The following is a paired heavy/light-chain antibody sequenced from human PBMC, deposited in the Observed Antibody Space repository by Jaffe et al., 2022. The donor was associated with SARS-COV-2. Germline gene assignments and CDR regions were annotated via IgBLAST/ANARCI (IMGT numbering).Heavy chain of an antibody. V-gene: IGHV3-30*18. CDR2: ISHDGSKK. Sequence: QVQLVESGGGVVQPGRSLRLSCAGSGFTFSSYGMHWVRQAPGKGLEWVAVISHDGSKKYYADSVKGRFTISRDDSKSTLYLQTNSLRAEDTAVYYCAKDQGGYGQIWYYFDYWGRGTLVTVSS. CDR3: AKDQGGYGQIWYYFDY. CDR1: GFTFSSYG. D-gene: IGHD5-12*01. J-gene: IGHJ4*02.
Light chain of an antibody. CDR2: DNN. CDR3: GTWDSSLSTGV. J-gene: IGLJ2*01. Sequence: QSVLTQPPSVSAAPGQKVTISCSGSSSTIGNNYVFWYQHLPGTAPKLLIYDNNKRPSGIPDRFSGSKSGTSATLGITGLQTGDEADYYCGTWDSSLSTGVFGGGTKLTVL. V-gene: IGLV1-51*01. CDR1: SSTIGNNY.